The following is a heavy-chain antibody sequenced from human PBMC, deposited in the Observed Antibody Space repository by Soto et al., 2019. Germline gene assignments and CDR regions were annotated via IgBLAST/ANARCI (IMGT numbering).Heavy chain of an antibody. CDR3: ARDLNWYQLLRPYYYYGIDV. J-gene: IGHJ6*04. D-gene: IGHD2-2*01. Sequence: QVQLVESGGGLVKPGGSLRLYCAASGFTFSDYYMSWIRQAPGKGLAWVSYISSSGSTIYYAESVKGRFTISRDNAKNSLYLQMNILRAEDTAVYYFARDLNWYQLLRPYYYYGIDVWGKGTTVTVSS. V-gene: IGHV3-11*01. CDR2: ISSSGSTI. CDR1: GFTFSDYY.